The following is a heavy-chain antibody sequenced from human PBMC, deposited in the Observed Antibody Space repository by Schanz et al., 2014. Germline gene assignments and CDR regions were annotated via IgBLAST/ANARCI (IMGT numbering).Heavy chain of an antibody. CDR1: GYTFTSYY. CDR3: VTEKRMESGTWAKAFDI. Sequence: QVQLVQSGAEVKKPGASVKVSCKASGYTFTSYYMHWVRQAPGQGLEWMGIINPSGGSTSYAQKFQGRVTMTRDTSTTTVYMELSSLRSDDTAMYYCVTEKRMESGTWAKAFDIWGQGTWVNVSS. D-gene: IGHD3-3*01. J-gene: IGHJ3*02. CDR2: INPSGGST. V-gene: IGHV1-46*01.